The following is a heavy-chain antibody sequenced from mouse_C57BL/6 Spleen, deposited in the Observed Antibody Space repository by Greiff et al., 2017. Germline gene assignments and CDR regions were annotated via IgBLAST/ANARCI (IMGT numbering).Heavy chain of an antibody. Sequence: VQRVESGPGLVQPSQSLSITCTVSGFSLTSYGVHWVRQPPGKGLEWLGVIWSGGSTDYNAAFISRLSISKDNSKSQVFFKMNSLQADDTAIYYCAKKEGLYDYAYAMDYWGQGTSVTVSS. CDR2: IWSGGST. J-gene: IGHJ4*01. V-gene: IGHV2-4*01. D-gene: IGHD2-4*01. CDR3: AKKEGLYDYAYAMDY. CDR1: GFSLTSYG.